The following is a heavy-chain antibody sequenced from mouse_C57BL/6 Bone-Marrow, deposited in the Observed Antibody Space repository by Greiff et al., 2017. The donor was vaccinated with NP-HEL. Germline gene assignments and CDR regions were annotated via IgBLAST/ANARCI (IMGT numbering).Heavy chain of an antibody. CDR1: GFTFSSYG. Sequence: EVKLVESGGDLVKPGGSLKLSCAASGFTFSSYGMSWVRQTPDKRLEWVATISSGGSYTYYPDSVKGRFTISRVNAKNTLYLQMSSLKSEDTAMYYCESPYDYDVAWFAYWGQGTLVTVSA. CDR2: ISSGGSYT. CDR3: ESPYDYDVAWFAY. J-gene: IGHJ3*01. D-gene: IGHD2-4*01. V-gene: IGHV5-6*02.